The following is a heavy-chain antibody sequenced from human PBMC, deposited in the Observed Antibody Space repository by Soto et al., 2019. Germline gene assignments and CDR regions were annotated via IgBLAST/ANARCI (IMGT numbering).Heavy chain of an antibody. V-gene: IGHV1-8*01. J-gene: IGHJ4*01. Sequence: QVQLVQSGAEVKKPGASVTVSCRPSGYTFTKNVINWVRQAPGQGLEWIGWMNPNSGNTGYAQKFKGRVTMTRSTSLGTAYIELSSLTSDDTAVYYCARVMLAGHSDYWGHGTLVTVSS. CDR2: MNPNSGNT. D-gene: IGHD6-19*01. CDR1: GYTFTKNV. CDR3: ARVMLAGHSDY.